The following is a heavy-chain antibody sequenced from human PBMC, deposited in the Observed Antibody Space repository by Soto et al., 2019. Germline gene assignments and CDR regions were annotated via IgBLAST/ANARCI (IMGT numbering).Heavy chain of an antibody. J-gene: IGHJ5*02. CDR3: ERHQPRTNGWFDP. D-gene: IGHD2-8*01. CDR2: IDPSDSYT. Sequence: GESLKISFKGSGYSFTSYLISWVRQMPGKGLEWMGRIDPSDSYTNYSPSFQGHVTISADKSISTAYLQWSSLKASDTAMYYCERHQPRTNGWFDPLGQGTLVTVSS. V-gene: IGHV5-10-1*01. CDR1: GYSFTSYL.